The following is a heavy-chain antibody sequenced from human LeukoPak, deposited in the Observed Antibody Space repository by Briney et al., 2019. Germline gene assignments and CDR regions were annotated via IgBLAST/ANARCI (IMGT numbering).Heavy chain of an antibody. J-gene: IGHJ4*02. V-gene: IGHV3-48*03. Sequence: GGSPRLSCAASGFTFSSYEMNWVRQAPGKGLEWVSYISSSGSNIYYAGSVKGRFTISRDNAKNSLYLQMNSLRAEDTAVYYCARDRDFLGSGWSNSFDYWGQGTLVTVSS. CDR2: ISSSGSNI. CDR1: GFTFSSYE. D-gene: IGHD6-19*01. CDR3: ARDRDFLGSGWSNSFDY.